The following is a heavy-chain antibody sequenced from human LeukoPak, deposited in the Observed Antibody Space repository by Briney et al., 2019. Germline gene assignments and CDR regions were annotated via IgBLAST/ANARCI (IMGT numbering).Heavy chain of an antibody. CDR1: GFTFSTYS. Sequence: PGGSLRLSCAASGFTFSTYSMSWVRLAPGKGLEWVSGISGSGANTYYADSVKGRFTISRDNSKNTLYLQMNSLRAEDTAVYYCAKVGDRGYSYPQPYYYGMDVWGQGTTVTVSS. CDR2: ISGSGANT. J-gene: IGHJ6*02. CDR3: AKVGDRGYSYPQPYYYGMDV. D-gene: IGHD5-18*01. V-gene: IGHV3-23*01.